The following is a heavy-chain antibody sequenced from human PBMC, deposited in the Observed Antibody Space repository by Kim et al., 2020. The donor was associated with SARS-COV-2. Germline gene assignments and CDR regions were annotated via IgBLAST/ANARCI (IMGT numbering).Heavy chain of an antibody. CDR2: IDPSDSYT. CDR1: GYSFTSYW. Sequence: GESLKISCKGSGYSFTSYWISWVRQMPGKGLEWMGRIDPSDSYTNYSPSFQGHVTISADKSISTAYLQWSSLKASDTAMYYCALTTKGSLDYWGQGTLVTVSS. D-gene: IGHD2-2*01. V-gene: IGHV5-10-1*01. CDR3: ALTTKGSLDY. J-gene: IGHJ4*02.